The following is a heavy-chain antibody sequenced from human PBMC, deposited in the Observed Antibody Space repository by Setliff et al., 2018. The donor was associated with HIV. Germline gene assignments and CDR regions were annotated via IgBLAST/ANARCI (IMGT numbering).Heavy chain of an antibody. J-gene: IGHJ4*02. CDR1: GGTFSRYV. CDR2: AIPMLGIA. V-gene: IGHV1-69*10. D-gene: IGHD3-16*01. CDR3: ARSSYYDVNSPFDY. Sequence: SVKVSCKASGGTFSRYVINWVRQAPGQGLEWMGGAIPMLGIANHVHKFQGRVTITADKSTSTAYMELNSLRSEDTAVYYCARSSYYDVNSPFDYWGQGTRVTVSS.